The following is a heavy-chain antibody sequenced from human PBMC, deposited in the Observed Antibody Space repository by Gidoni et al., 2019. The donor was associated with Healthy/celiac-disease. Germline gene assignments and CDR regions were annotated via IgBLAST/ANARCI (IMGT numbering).Heavy chain of an antibody. CDR3: AKNQDQIYSSSNY. CDR2: ISGSGGST. D-gene: IGHD6-6*01. CDR1: GFTFSSYA. J-gene: IGHJ4*02. Sequence: EVQLLESGGGLVQPGGSLRLSCAASGFTFSSYAMSWVRQAPGKGLGWVSAISGSGGSTYYADSVKGRFTISRDNSKNTLYLQMNSLRAEDTAVYYCAKNQDQIYSSSNYWGQGTLVTVSS. V-gene: IGHV3-23*01.